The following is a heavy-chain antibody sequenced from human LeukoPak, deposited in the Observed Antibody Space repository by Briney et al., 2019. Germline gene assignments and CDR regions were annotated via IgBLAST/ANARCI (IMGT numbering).Heavy chain of an antibody. V-gene: IGHV4-59*08. CDR2: IYYSGST. CDR3: ARGPPNGHDDSTDYYVPACFDY. Sequence: SETLSLTCTVSGGSMSSYYWSWIRQPPGKGLEWIGYIYYSGSTDYNPSLKSRVTISIDTSKNQFSLKLNSVTAADTAVYYCARGPPNGHDDSTDYYVPACFDYWGQGTLVTVSS. J-gene: IGHJ4*02. D-gene: IGHD3-22*01. CDR1: GGSMSSYY.